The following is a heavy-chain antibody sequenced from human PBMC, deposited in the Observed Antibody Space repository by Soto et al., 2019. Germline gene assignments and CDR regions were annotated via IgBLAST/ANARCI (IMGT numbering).Heavy chain of an antibody. V-gene: IGHV3-48*02. CDR3: ARDYYGGRGYYEGVGYFLH. J-gene: IGHJ1*01. D-gene: IGHD3-22*01. CDR1: GFTFSTYS. Sequence: EVQLVESGGGLVQPGGSLRLSCAASGFTFSTYSMNWVRQAPGKGLEWVSYISSSGNTIYYADSMKGRFTISRDNAKNSLYLQMNSLRDEDTAVYYCARDYYGGRGYYEGVGYFLHWGQATLVTVSS. CDR2: ISSSGNTI.